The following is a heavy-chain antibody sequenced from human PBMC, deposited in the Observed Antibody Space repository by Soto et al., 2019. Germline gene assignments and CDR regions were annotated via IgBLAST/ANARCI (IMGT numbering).Heavy chain of an antibody. CDR2: IYPGDSDT. CDR1: GYSFASYW. CDR3: ARTRSFTLGFYYDGMDV. Sequence: PGESLTISCQVSGYSFASYWIVWVRQMPGKDLEWMGIIYPGDSDTRYSPSFQGQVTISADKSLRTAYLQWTSLKASDTALYYCARTRSFTLGFYYDGMDVWGQGTTVTVSS. D-gene: IGHD6-6*01. V-gene: IGHV5-51*01. J-gene: IGHJ6*01.